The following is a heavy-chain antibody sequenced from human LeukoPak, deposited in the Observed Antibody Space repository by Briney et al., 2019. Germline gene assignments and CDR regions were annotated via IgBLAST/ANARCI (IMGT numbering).Heavy chain of an antibody. Sequence: SETLSLTCTVSGGSISSGDYYWSWIRQPPGEGLEWIGYIYYSGSTYYNPSLKSRVTISVDTSKNQFSLKLSSVTAADTAVYYCARAAAGGYYYYGMDVWGQGTTVTVSS. D-gene: IGHD6-13*01. CDR2: IYYSGST. V-gene: IGHV4-30-4*01. J-gene: IGHJ6*02. CDR3: ARAAAGGYYYYGMDV. CDR1: GGSISSGDYY.